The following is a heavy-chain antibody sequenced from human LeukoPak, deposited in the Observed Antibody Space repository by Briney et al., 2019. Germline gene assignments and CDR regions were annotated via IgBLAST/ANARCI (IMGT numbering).Heavy chain of an antibody. V-gene: IGHV3-30*02. D-gene: IGHD3-16*01. Sequence: GGSLRLSCAASGFTFSTYGMHWVRQAPGKGLEWVAFIQSDEIDKFYADSVKGRFTVSRDNSKNTLYLQMNSLRAEDTAVYYCARAWGGGDYWGQGTLVTVSS. CDR1: GFTFSTYG. CDR3: ARAWGGGDY. CDR2: IQSDEIDK. J-gene: IGHJ4*02.